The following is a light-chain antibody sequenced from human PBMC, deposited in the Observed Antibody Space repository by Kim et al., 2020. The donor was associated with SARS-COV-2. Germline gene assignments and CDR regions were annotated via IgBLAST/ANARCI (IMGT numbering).Light chain of an antibody. CDR1: GLGNKY. CDR2: QDS. V-gene: IGLV3-1*01. Sequence: SYELTQPPSVSVSPGQTASITCSGDGLGNKYASWYQQRSGQSPVLVIYQDSKRPSGIPERFSGSNSGNTATLTISGTQAMDEADYYCQACDNSAGVFGTGTKVTVL. J-gene: IGLJ1*01. CDR3: QACDNSAGV.